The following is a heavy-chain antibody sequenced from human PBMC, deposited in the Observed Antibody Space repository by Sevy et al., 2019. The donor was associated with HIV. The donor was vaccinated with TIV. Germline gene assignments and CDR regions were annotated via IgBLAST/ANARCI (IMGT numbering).Heavy chain of an antibody. CDR2: IEQDGSEK. J-gene: IGHJ3*02. D-gene: IGHD3-22*01. Sequence: AGSLRLSCAASGFTFSSYWMSWVHQAPGKGLEWVANIEQDGSEKYYVDSVKGRFTISRDNAKNSLYLQMNSLRAEDAAEYYCARDASDYYASSGPMYAFDIWGQGTMVTVSS. CDR3: ARDASDYYASSGPMYAFDI. CDR1: GFTFSSYW. V-gene: IGHV3-7*03.